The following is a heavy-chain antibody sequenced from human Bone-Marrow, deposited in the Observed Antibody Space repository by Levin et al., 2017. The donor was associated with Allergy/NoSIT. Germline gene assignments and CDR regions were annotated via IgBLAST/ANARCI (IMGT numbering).Heavy chain of an antibody. D-gene: IGHD1-1*01. CDR2: FAPEDDET. CDR3: ATLEERDFFDI. Sequence: PGESLKISCKVTGYTLTELSMHWVRQAPGKGLEWMGGFAPEDDETVYAQIFQGRVTMTEDTSTDTAYMELSSLRSEDTAIYYCATLEERDFFDIWGQGTMVTVSS. J-gene: IGHJ3*02. CDR1: GYTLTELS. V-gene: IGHV1-24*01.